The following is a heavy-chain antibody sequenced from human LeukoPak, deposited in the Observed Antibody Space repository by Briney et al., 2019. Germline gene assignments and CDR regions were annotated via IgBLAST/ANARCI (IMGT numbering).Heavy chain of an antibody. J-gene: IGHJ3*02. D-gene: IGHD3-22*01. V-gene: IGHV3-15*01. CDR2: IKSNSDGGTT. CDR1: GFTFSNAW. CDR3: TTVLSDSSAYYFSLDAFDI. Sequence: PGGSLRLSCATSGFTFSNAWMSWVRQAPGKGLEWIGRIKSNSDGGTTDYAAPVKGRFTISRDDSKNTLYLQMNSLKTEDTAVYYCTTVLSDSSAYYFSLDAFDIWGQGTMVTVSS.